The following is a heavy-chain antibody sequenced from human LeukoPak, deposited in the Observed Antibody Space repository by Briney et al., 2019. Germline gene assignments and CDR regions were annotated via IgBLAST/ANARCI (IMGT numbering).Heavy chain of an antibody. V-gene: IGHV4-38-2*01. CDR1: DYSMSSGYH. J-gene: IGHJ6*03. D-gene: IGHD1-26*01. CDR3: ARGYIGNSGRYYYYYMDV. CDR2: ISRSGST. Sequence: PSETLSLTCAVSDYSMSSGYHWGWIRQPPEKGLEWIGRISRSGSTYYSPSLKGRVTMPVDSSKNEFSLNLSSVTAADTAVYYCARGYIGNSGRYYYYYMDVWGKATTVTVSS.